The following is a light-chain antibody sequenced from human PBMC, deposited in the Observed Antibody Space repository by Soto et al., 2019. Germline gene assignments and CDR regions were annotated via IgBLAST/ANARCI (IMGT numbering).Light chain of an antibody. Sequence: DLQMTQSPSSLSASAGDRVTITCRASQSISSFVTWYQQKPGNTPKLLLYAASILQSGVPSRFSGSGSGTDVTLTISSLQPEDFATYYWQQSYSTPRTFGPGTRVDIK. CDR1: QSISSF. V-gene: IGKV1-39*01. J-gene: IGKJ3*01. CDR2: AAS. CDR3: QQSYSTPRT.